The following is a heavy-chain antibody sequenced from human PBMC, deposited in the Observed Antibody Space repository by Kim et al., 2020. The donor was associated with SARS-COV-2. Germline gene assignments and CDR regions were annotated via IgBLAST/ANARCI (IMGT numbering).Heavy chain of an antibody. CDR2: INHSGST. Sequence: SETLSLTCAVYGGSFSGYYWSWIRQPPGKGLEWIGEINHSGSTNYNPSLKSRVTISVDTSKNQFSLKLSSVTAADTAVYYCARERSIVVVTAYSYYFDYWGQGTLVTVSS. J-gene: IGHJ4*02. CDR3: ARERSIVVVTAYSYYFDY. V-gene: IGHV4-34*01. D-gene: IGHD2-21*02. CDR1: GGSFSGYY.